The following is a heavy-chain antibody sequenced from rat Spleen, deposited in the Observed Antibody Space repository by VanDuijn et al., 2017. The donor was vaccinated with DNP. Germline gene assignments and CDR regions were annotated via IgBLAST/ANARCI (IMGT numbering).Heavy chain of an antibody. CDR1: GFTFSDYY. D-gene: IGHD1-4*01. CDR3: ARHVLPLRVWDY. J-gene: IGHJ2*01. V-gene: IGHV5-22*01. CDR2: ISSDGVST. Sequence: EVQLVESGGGLAQPGRSLKLSCAASGFTFSDYYMAWVRRTPTKGLEWVAYISSDGVSTYNGGSVKGRFTISRDNAKSTLYLEMNSLRSEDMATYYCARHVLPLRVWDYWGQGVMVTVSS.